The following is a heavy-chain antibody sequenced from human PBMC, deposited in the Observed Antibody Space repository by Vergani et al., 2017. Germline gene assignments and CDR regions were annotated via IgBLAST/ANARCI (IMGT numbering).Heavy chain of an antibody. CDR3: ASLRDYYYMDV. CDR2: IYHSGST. J-gene: IGHJ6*03. V-gene: IGHV4-30-2*01. CDR1: GGSISSGGYS. Sequence: QLQLQESGSGLVKPSQTLSLTCAVSGGSISSGGYSWSWIRQPPGKGLEWIGYIYHSGSTYYNPSLKSRVTISVDRSKNQFSLKLSAVTAADTAVYYCASLRDYYYMDVWGKGTTVTVSS. D-gene: IGHD4-17*01.